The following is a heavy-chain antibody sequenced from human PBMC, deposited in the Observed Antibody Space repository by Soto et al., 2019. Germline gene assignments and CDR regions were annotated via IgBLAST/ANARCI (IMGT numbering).Heavy chain of an antibody. CDR3: ARWGTTGGLDV. D-gene: IGHD3-16*01. CDR2: TSYDGSNK. CDR1: GFTFRSYV. V-gene: IGHV3-30*19. Sequence: QVQLVESGGGVVQPGTSLRVSCVGSGFTFRSYVIHWVRQAPGKGLEWVAVTSYDGSNKYYGDAVRGRFTISRDNSRNTVDLQMDSLRVEDTALYYCARWGTTGGLDVWGQGTLVSVSS. J-gene: IGHJ1*01.